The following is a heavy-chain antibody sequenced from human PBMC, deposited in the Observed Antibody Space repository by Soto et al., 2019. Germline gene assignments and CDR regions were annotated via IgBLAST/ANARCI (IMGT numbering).Heavy chain of an antibody. CDR3: ARNPIAVAGTWCY. CDR1: GGSISSSSYY. D-gene: IGHD6-19*01. Sequence: ASETLSLTCTVSGGSISSSSYYWGWIRQPPGKGLEWIGSIYYSGSTYYNPSLKSRVTISVDTSKNQFSLKLSSVTAADTAVYYCARNPIAVAGTWCYWGQGTLVTVSS. J-gene: IGHJ4*02. CDR2: IYYSGST. V-gene: IGHV4-39*01.